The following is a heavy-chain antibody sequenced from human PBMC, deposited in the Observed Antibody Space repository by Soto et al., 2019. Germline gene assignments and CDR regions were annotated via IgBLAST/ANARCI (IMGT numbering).Heavy chain of an antibody. CDR1: GFTVSSNH. J-gene: IGHJ4*02. D-gene: IGHD3-16*01. CDR3: ASATWNYGFFDY. Sequence: RRLSCAASGFTVSSNHMSWIRQAPGKGLEWVSLIYKGGNTDYADSVKGRFTVSRDDSKNTLYLQMSSLRAEDTAVYYCASATWNYGFFDYWGQGTLVTVSS. CDR2: IYKGGNT. V-gene: IGHV3-53*01.